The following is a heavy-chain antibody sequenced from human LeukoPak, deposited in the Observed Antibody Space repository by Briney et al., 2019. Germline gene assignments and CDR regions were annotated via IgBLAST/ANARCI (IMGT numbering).Heavy chain of an antibody. Sequence: PSETLSLTCTVSGGSISSFYWSWIRQPPGKELEWIGYIYYSGSTNYNPSLKSRVTISIDSSKNQFSLKLSSVTAADTAVYYCARLPTVSLDFDYWGQGTLVTVSS. V-gene: IGHV4-59*08. D-gene: IGHD4-11*01. CDR3: ARLPTVSLDFDY. CDR2: IYYSGST. J-gene: IGHJ4*02. CDR1: GGSISSFY.